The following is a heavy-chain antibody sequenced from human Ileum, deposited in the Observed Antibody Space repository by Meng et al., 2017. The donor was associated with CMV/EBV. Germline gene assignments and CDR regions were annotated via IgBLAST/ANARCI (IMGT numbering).Heavy chain of an antibody. CDR2: VYDSGTS. D-gene: IGHD3-16*01. CDR1: AGSISSGHDH. V-gene: IGHV4-31*02. CDR3: ADYYEGQGGRGP. J-gene: IGHJ5*02. Sequence: VSAGSISSGHDHWSLIRPPPGKRLDWIGSVYDSGTSYSHPSLSSRVTISLTTSKNQFSLKLNSVTAAATAVSYCADYYEGQGGRGPWGQGILVTVSS.